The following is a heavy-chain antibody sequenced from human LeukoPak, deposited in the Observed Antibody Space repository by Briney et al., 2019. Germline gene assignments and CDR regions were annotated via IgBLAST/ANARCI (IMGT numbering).Heavy chain of an antibody. CDR1: RFTFSSYW. D-gene: IGHD2-15*01. CDR3: ATSTYCSGGSCYSRTFQY. V-gene: IGHV3-74*01. CDR2: INSDGSST. J-gene: IGHJ4*02. Sequence: GGSLRLSCAASRFTFSSYWMHWVRQAPGKGLVWVSRINSDGSSTSYADSVKGRFTISRDNAKNTLYLQMNSLRAGDTAVYYCATSTYCSGGSCYSRTFQYWGQGTLVTVSS.